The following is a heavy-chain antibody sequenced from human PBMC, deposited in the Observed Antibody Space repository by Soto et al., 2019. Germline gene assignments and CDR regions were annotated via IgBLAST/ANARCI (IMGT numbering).Heavy chain of an antibody. CDR1: GFSFSNYA. J-gene: IGHJ4*02. V-gene: IGHV3-23*01. CDR3: AKGSATSRPYYFDY. CDR2: IIGAGDDT. Sequence: EVQLLESGGGLVQPGGSLRLSCAASGFSFSNYAMSWVRQAPGKGLEWVSAIIGAGDDTFHADSVKGRLTISRDNSKNTLFLQMNSLRAVDTSLYYCAKGSATSRPYYFDYWGQGTLVTVSS.